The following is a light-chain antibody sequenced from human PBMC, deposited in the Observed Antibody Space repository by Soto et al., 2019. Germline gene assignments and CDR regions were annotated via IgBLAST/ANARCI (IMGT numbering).Light chain of an antibody. CDR2: GAS. CDR1: QSVSSN. CDR3: QQYHNCRQT. V-gene: IGKV3-15*01. J-gene: IGKJ2*01. Sequence: EIVMTQSPATLSVSPGERATLSCRASQSVSSNLAWYQQKPGQAPRLLIYGASTRATGIPARSSGSGSGTDFILTISRLQSEDFAVDYCQQYHNCRQTFGQGTKLEIK.